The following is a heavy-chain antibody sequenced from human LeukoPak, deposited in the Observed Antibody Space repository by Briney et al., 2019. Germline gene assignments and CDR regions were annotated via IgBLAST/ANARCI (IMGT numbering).Heavy chain of an antibody. Sequence: GGSLRLSCAASGFIFSRYAMGWVRQPPGKGLEWVSTITGSGGYTYYADSVKGRFTISRDNSKNTLFLRMNSLRAEDTAVYFCAKQSLYDSSGHFHYWGQGTLVTVSS. J-gene: IGHJ4*02. V-gene: IGHV3-23*01. CDR3: AKQSLYDSSGHFHY. CDR2: ITGSGGYT. D-gene: IGHD3-22*01. CDR1: GFIFSRYA.